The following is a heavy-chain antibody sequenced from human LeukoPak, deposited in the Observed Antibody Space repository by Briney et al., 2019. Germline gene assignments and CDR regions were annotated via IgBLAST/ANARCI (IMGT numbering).Heavy chain of an antibody. D-gene: IGHD3-22*01. CDR2: ISYDGSKQ. V-gene: IGHV3-30*18. CDR1: GFTFSSYA. Sequence: GGSLRLSCAASGFTFSSYAMQWVRQAPNKGLEWLAVISYDGSKQHYIDSVKGRFTISRDNPKNTLFLQMNSLRVEDTAVYYCAKDRDSSGYSPFDYWGQGTLVTVSS. CDR3: AKDRDSSGYSPFDY. J-gene: IGHJ4*02.